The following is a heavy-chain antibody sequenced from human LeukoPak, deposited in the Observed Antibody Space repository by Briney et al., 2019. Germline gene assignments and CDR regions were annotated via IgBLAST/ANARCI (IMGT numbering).Heavy chain of an antibody. D-gene: IGHD2-15*01. J-gene: IGHJ4*02. CDR3: ARHESIVVVVAARGFDS. Sequence: SSETLSLTCTVSGGSISSSSHYWGWIRQPPGKGLELIVSIYYTGSTSYNPSLKSRVTISVDTSKNQFSLKLSSVTAADTAVYYCARHESIVVVVAARGFDSWGQGTLVTVSS. CDR2: IYYTGST. V-gene: IGHV4-39*01. CDR1: GGSISSSSHY.